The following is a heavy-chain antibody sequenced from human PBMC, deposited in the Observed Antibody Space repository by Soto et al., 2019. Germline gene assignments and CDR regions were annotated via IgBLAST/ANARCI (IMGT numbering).Heavy chain of an antibody. CDR3: AKDRGIIVKAGDAFDV. D-gene: IGHD3-16*02. Sequence: GSLRLTCASSGXTLSMSSVNWVRQAPGKGPEWVSYISDSGDRTYYADYVKGRFTISRDRSKNTVSLQMDSLRAEDTAVYYCAKDRGIIVKAGDAFDVWGQGTKVTVSS. V-gene: IGHV3-23*01. J-gene: IGHJ3*01. CDR2: ISDSGDRT. CDR1: GXTLSMSS.